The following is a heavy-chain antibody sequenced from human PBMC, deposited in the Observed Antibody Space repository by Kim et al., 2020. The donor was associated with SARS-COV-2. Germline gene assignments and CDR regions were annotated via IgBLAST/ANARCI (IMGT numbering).Heavy chain of an antibody. D-gene: IGHD3-3*01. CDR3: TTEPGITYYYYYYYGMDV. CDR1: GFTFSNAW. Sequence: GGSLRLSCAASGFTFSNAWMSWVRQARGKGLEWVGRIKSKTDGGTTDYAAPVKGRFTISRDDSKNTLYLQMNSLKTEDTAVYYCTTEPGITYYYYYYYGMDVWGQGTTVTVSS. J-gene: IGHJ6*02. V-gene: IGHV3-15*01. CDR2: IKSKTDGGTT.